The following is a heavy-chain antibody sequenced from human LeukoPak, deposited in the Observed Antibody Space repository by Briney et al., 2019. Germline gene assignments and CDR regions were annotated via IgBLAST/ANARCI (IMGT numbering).Heavy chain of an antibody. Sequence: ASVKVSCKASGYTFSSYCITWVRQAPGQGLEWMGWISAYNGNTEYAQKFQGRVTMTTDTSTSTVYMELRSLRSDDTAVYYCARGRAQAVAEIDYWGQGTLVTVSS. CDR3: ARGRAQAVAEIDY. J-gene: IGHJ4*02. V-gene: IGHV1-18*01. CDR1: GYTFSSYC. CDR2: ISAYNGNT. D-gene: IGHD6-19*01.